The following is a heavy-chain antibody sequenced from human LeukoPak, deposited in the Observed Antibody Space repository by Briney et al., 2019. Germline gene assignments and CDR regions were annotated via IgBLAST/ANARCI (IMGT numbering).Heavy chain of an antibody. CDR1: GGYISSYY. CDR2: ISTSGST. D-gene: IGHD7-27*01. Sequence: PSETLSLTCSVSGGYISSYYWSWIRQPAGKGLESIGHISTSGSTNYNPSLKSRVTISADTSKNQFSLKLSSVTAADTAVYYCASRKLGNDYWGQGTLVTVSS. J-gene: IGHJ4*02. V-gene: IGHV4-4*07. CDR3: ASRKLGNDY.